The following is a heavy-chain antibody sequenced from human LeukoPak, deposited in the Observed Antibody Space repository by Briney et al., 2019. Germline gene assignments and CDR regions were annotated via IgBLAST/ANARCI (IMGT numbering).Heavy chain of an antibody. Sequence: SETLSLTCTVSGGSISSTSYYWGWIRQPPGKGLEWIGTIYYSGSTYYNPSLKSRVTISVDTSRNQFSPKLSSVTAADTAVYYCARHEYSSGWYGDYWGQGTLVTVSS. V-gene: IGHV4-39*01. CDR3: ARHEYSSGWYGDY. J-gene: IGHJ4*02. CDR1: GGSISSTSYY. CDR2: IYYSGST. D-gene: IGHD6-19*01.